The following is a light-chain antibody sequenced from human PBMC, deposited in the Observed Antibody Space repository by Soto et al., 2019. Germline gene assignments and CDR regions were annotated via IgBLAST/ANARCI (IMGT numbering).Light chain of an antibody. Sequence: EKVMTQSPATLSVSTLVRTILYCNHSQTIQFNYVAWYQQKPGQAPRLLINAASRRATGIPDRFSGSGSGMDFTLTISSLEPEDFAVYYCQQSGDSQWTFGQGTKVDIK. CDR2: AAS. J-gene: IGKJ1*01. CDR3: QQSGDSQWT. CDR1: QTIQFNY. V-gene: IGKV3-20*01.